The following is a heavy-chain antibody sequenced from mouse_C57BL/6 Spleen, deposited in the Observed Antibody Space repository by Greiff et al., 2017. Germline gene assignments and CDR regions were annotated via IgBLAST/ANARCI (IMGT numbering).Heavy chain of an antibody. Sequence: EVKLQQSGPELVKPGASVKISCKASGYTFTDYYMNWVKQSHGKSLEWIGDINPNNGGTSYNQKFKGKATLTVDKSSSTAYMELRSLTSEDSAVYYCARWDYYGSPDGWGQGTTLTVSS. CDR3: ARWDYYGSPDG. CDR1: GYTFTDYY. CDR2: INPNNGGT. J-gene: IGHJ2*01. V-gene: IGHV1-26*01. D-gene: IGHD1-1*01.